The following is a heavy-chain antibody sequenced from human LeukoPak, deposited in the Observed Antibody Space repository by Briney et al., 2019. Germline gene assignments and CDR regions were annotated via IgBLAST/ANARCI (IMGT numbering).Heavy chain of an antibody. Sequence: SVKVSCKASGGTFSSYAISWVRQAPGQGLEWMGGIIPIFGTANYAQKFQGRVTITTDESTSTAYMELRSLRSDDTAVYYCARAGWLPHDFDYWGQGTLVTVSS. CDR3: ARAGWLPHDFDY. D-gene: IGHD6-19*01. V-gene: IGHV1-69*05. CDR1: GGTFSSYA. CDR2: IIPIFGTA. J-gene: IGHJ4*02.